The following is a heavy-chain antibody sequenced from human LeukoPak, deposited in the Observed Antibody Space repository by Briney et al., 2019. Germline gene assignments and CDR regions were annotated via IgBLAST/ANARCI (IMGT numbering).Heavy chain of an antibody. J-gene: IGHJ4*02. D-gene: IGHD1-14*01. Sequence: ASVKVSCMVSGYTLTELSMHWVRQAPGKGLEWMGGFDPEDGETIYAQKFQGRVTMTEDTSTDTAYMELSSLRSDDTAVYYCARGSRVGIVTGSDYWGQGTLVTVSS. CDR2: FDPEDGET. CDR1: GYTLTELS. CDR3: ARGSRVGIVTGSDY. V-gene: IGHV1-24*01.